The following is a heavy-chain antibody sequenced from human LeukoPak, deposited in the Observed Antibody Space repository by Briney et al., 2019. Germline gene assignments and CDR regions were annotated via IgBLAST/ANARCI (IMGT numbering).Heavy chain of an antibody. CDR3: ARERAFYYFDY. V-gene: IGHV3-64*01. CDR2: VVGNGGTT. Sequence: QTGGSLRLSCAASGFTFTTYTIHWLRQAPGKGLEYVSAVVGNGGTTSYANSVKGRFTISRDNSKNTVYLQMGSLRAEDTAVYYCARERAFYYFDYWGQGALVTVSS. J-gene: IGHJ4*02. CDR1: GFTFTTYT.